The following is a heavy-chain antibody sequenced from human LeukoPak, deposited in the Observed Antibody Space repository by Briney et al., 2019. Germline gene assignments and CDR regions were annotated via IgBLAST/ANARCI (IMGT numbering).Heavy chain of an antibody. CDR3: TRIPGVGPTGSYYGMDV. CDR2: IYYSGNT. Sequence: SETLSLTCTVSGGSISSSSYYWGWIRQPPGKGLEWIGTIYYSGNTYYNPSLKSRVIISIDTSKNQFSLKLNSVTAADTAVYYCTRIPGVGPTGSYYGMDVWGQGTTVTVSS. D-gene: IGHD3/OR15-3a*01. V-gene: IGHV4-39*01. CDR1: GGSISSSSYY. J-gene: IGHJ6*02.